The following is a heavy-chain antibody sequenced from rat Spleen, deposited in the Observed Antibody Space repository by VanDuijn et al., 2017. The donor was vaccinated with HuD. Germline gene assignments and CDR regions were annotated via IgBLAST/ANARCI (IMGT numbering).Heavy chain of an antibody. V-gene: IGHV2-77*01. Sequence: QVQMKETGPGLVQTTQTLSVTCTGSGFSLTSYGVHWVRQAPGKGLEWMGVIWGDGNTNYNSALKSRLSISRNTSKSQVFLTMNSLQTDDTAVYYCAELTSDFWGPGTMVTVSS. CDR3: AELTSDF. D-gene: IGHD1-11*01. CDR2: IWGDGNT. CDR1: GFSLTSYG. J-gene: IGHJ1*01.